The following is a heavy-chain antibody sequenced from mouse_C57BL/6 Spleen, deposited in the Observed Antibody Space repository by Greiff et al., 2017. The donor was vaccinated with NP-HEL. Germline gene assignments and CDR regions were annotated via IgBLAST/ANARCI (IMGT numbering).Heavy chain of an antibody. CDR1: GYSITSGYY. CDR2: ISYDGSN. J-gene: IGHJ4*01. Sequence: EVKLMESGPGLVKPSQSLSLTCSVTGYSITSGYYWNWIRQFPGNKLEWMGYISYDGSNNYNPSLKNRISITRDTSKNQFFLKLNSVTTEDTATYYCARDFYDYGGLYYAMDYWGQGTSVTVSS. CDR3: ARDFYDYGGLYYAMDY. V-gene: IGHV3-6*01. D-gene: IGHD2-4*01.